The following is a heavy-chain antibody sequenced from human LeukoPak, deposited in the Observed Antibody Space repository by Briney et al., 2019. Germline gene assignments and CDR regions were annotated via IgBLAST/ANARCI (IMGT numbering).Heavy chain of an antibody. D-gene: IGHD2-2*01. J-gene: IGHJ4*02. V-gene: IGHV3-21*01. CDR2: ISSSSSYI. CDR1: GFTFSSYI. CDR3: ARDLYCSSTSCYSV. Sequence: GGPLRLSCAASGFTFSSYIMNWVRQAPGKGLEWVSSISSSSSYIYYADSVKGRFTISRDNAKNSLYLQMNSLRAEDTAVYYCARDLYCSSTSCYSVWGQGTLVTVSS.